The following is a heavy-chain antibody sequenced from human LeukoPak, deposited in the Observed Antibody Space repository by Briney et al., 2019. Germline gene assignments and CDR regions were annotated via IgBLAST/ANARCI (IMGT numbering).Heavy chain of an antibody. D-gene: IGHD3-22*01. J-gene: IGHJ4*02. Sequence: GGSLRLSCVASGFSFSDYSMNWVRQAPGKGLEWVSSISSSGAYIYYTDSVKGRFTISRDNGKNSLYLQMNSLRVEDTAVYYCARVTGYMIEDYFDYWGQGTLVTVSS. V-gene: IGHV3-21*04. CDR2: ISSSGAYI. CDR3: ARVTGYMIEDYFDY. CDR1: GFSFSDYS.